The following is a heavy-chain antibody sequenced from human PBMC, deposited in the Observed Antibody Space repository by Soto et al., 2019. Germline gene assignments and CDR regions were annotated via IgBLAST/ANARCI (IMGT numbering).Heavy chain of an antibody. CDR2: IYSDDST. D-gene: IGHD3-9*01. CDR1: GLSINSKY. V-gene: IGHV3-53*01. CDR3: AGDILTGYYNFDY. J-gene: IGHJ4*02. Sequence: GSLRLSCAASGLSINSKYMSWVRQAPGKGLEWVSIIYSDDSTHYADSVKGRFTISRDKSKNTLFLQMNSLSAEDTAMYYCAGDILTGYYNFDYWGKGTLVTVSS.